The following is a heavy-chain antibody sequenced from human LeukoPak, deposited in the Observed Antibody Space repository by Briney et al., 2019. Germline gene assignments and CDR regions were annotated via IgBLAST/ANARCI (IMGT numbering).Heavy chain of an antibody. J-gene: IGHJ4*02. CDR2: IKWDGSST. CDR3: ARDRDIVVEKGVDY. CDR1: GFTFDDYG. Sequence: GGSLRLSCAASGFTFDDYGMSWVRQAPGKGLEWVSGIKWDGSSTSYADSVKGRFTISRDNAKNSLYLQMNRLRAEDTALYYCARDRDIVVEKGVDYWGQGTLVTVSS. V-gene: IGHV3-20*04. D-gene: IGHD2-15*01.